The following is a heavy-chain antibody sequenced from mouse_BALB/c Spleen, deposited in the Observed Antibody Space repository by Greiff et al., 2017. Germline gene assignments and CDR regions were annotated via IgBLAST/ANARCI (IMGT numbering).Heavy chain of an antibody. V-gene: IGHV10-1*02. CDR1: GFTFNTYA. Sequence: EVKLMESGGGLVQPKGSLKLSCAASGFTFNTYAMNWVRQAPGKGLEWVARIRSKSNNYATYYADSVKDRFTISRDDSQSMLYLQMNNLKTEDTAMYYCVRHEWVYAMDYWGQGTSVTVSS. CDR2: IRSKSNNYAT. J-gene: IGHJ4*01. CDR3: VRHEWVYAMDY.